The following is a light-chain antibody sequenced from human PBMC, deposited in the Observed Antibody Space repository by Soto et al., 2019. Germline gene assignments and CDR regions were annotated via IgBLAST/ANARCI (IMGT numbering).Light chain of an antibody. CDR1: PSVPNL. J-gene: IGKJ5*01. V-gene: IGKV3D-11*02. CDR3: QQRNVWHTVT. CDR2: GAF. Sequence: EIFLTQYPATLSLSPGDRATLSCGASPSVPNLLAWYQQKPGQAPRLLIYGAFNRATGIPARFSGSGSGTDFTLTISSLETEDSAIYYCQQRNVWHTVTFGLGTRLEIK.